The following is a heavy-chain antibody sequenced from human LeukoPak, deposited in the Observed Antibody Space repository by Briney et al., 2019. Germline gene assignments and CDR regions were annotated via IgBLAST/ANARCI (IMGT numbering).Heavy chain of an antibody. D-gene: IGHD4-11*01. CDR2: IYHSGST. V-gene: IGHV4-38-2*01. CDR1: GYSFTSGYK. CDR3: ARRYSNYFFDY. Sequence: PSETLTLTCAVSGYSFTSGYKWGWLRPPPGNGLGFTGNIYHSGSTYYKPSLNSLVTISVDTSKNQYALKLSSVTAVDTAVYYCARRYSNYFFDYWGQGTLVTVSS. J-gene: IGHJ4*02.